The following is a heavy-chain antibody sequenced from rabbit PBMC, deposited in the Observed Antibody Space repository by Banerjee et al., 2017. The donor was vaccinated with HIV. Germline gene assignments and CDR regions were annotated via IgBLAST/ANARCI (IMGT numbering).Heavy chain of an antibody. CDR2: IYTDSDGT. CDR3: ARGDTGSRHSPFNL. V-gene: IGHV1S47*01. D-gene: IGHD1-1*01. CDR1: GFDFSSNA. Sequence: QEQLVESGGGLVQPEGSLTLTCKASGFDFSSNAMCWVRQAPGKGLELIACIYTDSDGTWYASWVNGRFTITRSTSLNTVTLQMTSLTAADTATYFCARGDTGSRHSPFNLWGQGTLVTVS. J-gene: IGHJ4*01.